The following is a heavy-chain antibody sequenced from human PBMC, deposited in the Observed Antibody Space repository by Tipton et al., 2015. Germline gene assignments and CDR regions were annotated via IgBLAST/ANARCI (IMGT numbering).Heavy chain of an antibody. CDR3: ARGVSYYYGSGSYYKSVGSWFDP. V-gene: IGHV3-11*01. CDR1: GFTFSDHY. J-gene: IGHJ5*02. D-gene: IGHD3-10*01. Sequence: GSLRLSCAAYGFTFSDHYMSWIRQAPGKGLEWVSYISSSGSTIYYADSVKGRFTISRDNAKNSLYLQMNSLRSEDTAVYYCARGVSYYYGSGSYYKSVGSWFDPWGQGTLVTVSS. CDR2: ISSSGSTI.